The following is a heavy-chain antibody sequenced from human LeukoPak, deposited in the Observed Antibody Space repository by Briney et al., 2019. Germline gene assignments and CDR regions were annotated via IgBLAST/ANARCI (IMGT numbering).Heavy chain of an antibody. CDR2: IIPIFGTA. J-gene: IGHJ4*02. CDR3: ARDSVDTAMVYFDY. V-gene: IGHV1-69*06. CDR1: GGTFSSYA. Sequence: SVKVSCKASGGTFSSYAISWVRQAPGQGLEWMGGIIPIFGTANYAQKFQGRVTITADKSTSTAYMELSSLRSEDTAVYYCARDSVDTAMVYFDYWGQGTLVTVSS. D-gene: IGHD5-18*01.